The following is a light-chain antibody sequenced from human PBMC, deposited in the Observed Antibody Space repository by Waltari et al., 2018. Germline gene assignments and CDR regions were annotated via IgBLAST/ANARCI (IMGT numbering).Light chain of an antibody. V-gene: IGLV4-69*01. CDR1: SGHSSYA. CDR2: LNNDGSH. Sequence: QLVLTQSPSASASLGASVKLTCTLSSGHSSYAIAWHQQQPEKGPRYLMKLNNDGSHTKGDGIPDRFSGSSSGAERYLTISSLQSEDEADYYCQTWGTGPRPVFGTGTKVTVL. J-gene: IGLJ1*01. CDR3: QTWGTGPRPV.